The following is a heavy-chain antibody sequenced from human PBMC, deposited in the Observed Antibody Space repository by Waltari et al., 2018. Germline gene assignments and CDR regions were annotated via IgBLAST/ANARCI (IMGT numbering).Heavy chain of an antibody. J-gene: IGHJ4*02. CDR3: ARVTYFFDY. Sequence: QVQLQESGPGLVKPSETLSLTCTVSGGSIGSYYWSWIRQPPGKGLEWIGYIYYSGSTNYNPSLKSRVTISVDTSKNQFSLKLSSVTAADTAVYYCARVTYFFDYWGQGTLVTVSS. CDR2: IYYSGST. CDR1: GGSIGSYY. V-gene: IGHV4-59*01.